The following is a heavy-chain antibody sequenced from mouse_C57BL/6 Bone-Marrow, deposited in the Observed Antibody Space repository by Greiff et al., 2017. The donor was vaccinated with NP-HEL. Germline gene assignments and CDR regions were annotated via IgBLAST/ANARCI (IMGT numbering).Heavy chain of an antibody. V-gene: IGHV1-47*01. D-gene: IGHD2-2*01. J-gene: IGHJ4*01. CDR2: FHPYNGDT. CDR1: GYTFTTYP. Sequence: QVQLQQSGAELVKPGASVKMSCKASGYTFTTYPIAWMKQNPGQSLEWIGNFHPYNGDTKYNEKFKGKATLTVEKSSSTAYLQLSRLTSDDSAVYDCGRRGLRHDAMDYWGQGTSVTVSS. CDR3: GRRGLRHDAMDY.